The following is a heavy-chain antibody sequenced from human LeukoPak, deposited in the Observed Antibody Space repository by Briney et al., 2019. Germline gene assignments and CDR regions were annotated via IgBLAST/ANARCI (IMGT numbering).Heavy chain of an antibody. CDR1: GYTFTDYY. CDR3: ATWGRDGYSRGFDY. V-gene: IGHV1-69-2*01. J-gene: IGHJ4*02. Sequence: ASVKVSCKASGYTFTDYYMHWVQQAPGKGLEWMGRVDPEDGETIYAEKFQGRVTITADTSTDTAYMELSSLRSEDTAVYYCATWGRDGYSRGFDYWGQGTLVTVSS. CDR2: VDPEDGET. D-gene: IGHD5-24*01.